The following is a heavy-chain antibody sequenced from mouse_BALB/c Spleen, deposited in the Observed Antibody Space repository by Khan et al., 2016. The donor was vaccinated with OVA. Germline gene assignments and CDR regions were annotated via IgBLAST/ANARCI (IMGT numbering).Heavy chain of an antibody. V-gene: IGHV1-4*01. J-gene: IGHJ3*01. CDR3: AKEGAYYRSDGWFAY. Sequence: QLQQSGAELARPGASVKMSCKASGYTFTTYTIHWVKQRPGQGLEWIGYIIPSTDYTTYNQKFKDKATLTADKSSSTAYMQLSSLTSDDSAVYYCAKEGAYYRSDGWFAYWGQGTLVTVSA. D-gene: IGHD2-14*01. CDR2: IIPSTDYT. CDR1: GYTFTTYT.